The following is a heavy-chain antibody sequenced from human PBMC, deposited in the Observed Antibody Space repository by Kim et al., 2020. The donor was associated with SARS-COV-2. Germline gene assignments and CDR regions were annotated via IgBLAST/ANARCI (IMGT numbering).Heavy chain of an antibody. CDR1: GGSFSGYY. D-gene: IGHD3-9*01. CDR3: ARGIAGILRYFDWTPGYGMDV. Sequence: SETLSLTCAVYGGSFSGYYWSWIRQPPGKGLEWIGEINHSGSTNYNPSLKSRVTLSVDTSKNQFSLKLSSVTAADTAVYYCARGIAGILRYFDWTPGYGMDVWGQGTTVTVSS. CDR2: INHSGST. V-gene: IGHV4-34*01. J-gene: IGHJ6*02.